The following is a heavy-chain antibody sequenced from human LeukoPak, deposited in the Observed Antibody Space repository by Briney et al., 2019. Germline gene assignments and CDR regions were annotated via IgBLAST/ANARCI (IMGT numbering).Heavy chain of an antibody. CDR1: GGTFSSYA. CDR3: ARSGSGSYP. CDR2: IIPIFGTA. J-gene: IGHJ4*02. Sequence: ASVKVSCKASGGTFSSYAISWVRQAPGQGLEWMGGIIPIFGTANYAQKFQGRVTMTRNTSISTAYMELSSLRSEDTAVYYCARSGSGSYPWGQGTLVTVSS. V-gene: IGHV1-69*05. D-gene: IGHD3-10*01.